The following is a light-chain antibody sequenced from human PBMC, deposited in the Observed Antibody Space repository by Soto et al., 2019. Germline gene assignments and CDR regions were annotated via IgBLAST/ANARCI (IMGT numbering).Light chain of an antibody. CDR3: QQHGGSPIT. CDR1: QSVSSY. Sequence: ENVLTPSPATLSLSPGESASLSCRASQSVSSYLAWHQQRPGQTPRLLVYGASSRATGIPDRFSGSGSGTDFTLTISRLEPEDFAVYYCQQHGGSPITFGQGTRLEIK. CDR2: GAS. V-gene: IGKV3-20*01. J-gene: IGKJ5*01.